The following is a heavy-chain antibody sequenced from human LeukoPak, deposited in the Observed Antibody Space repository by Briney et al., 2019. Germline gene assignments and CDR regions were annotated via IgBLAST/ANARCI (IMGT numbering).Heavy chain of an antibody. CDR2: INPSDGST. CDR3: ARGWYSSSSGDY. V-gene: IGHV1-46*01. CDR1: GYTFTNYH. D-gene: IGHD6-6*01. Sequence: ASVKVSCKASGYTFTNYHMHWVRQAPGQGLEWMGRINPSDGSTTYAQKFQGRVTMTRDMSTSTVYMELSSLRSEDTAVYFCARGWYSSSSGDYWGQGTLVTVSS. J-gene: IGHJ4*02.